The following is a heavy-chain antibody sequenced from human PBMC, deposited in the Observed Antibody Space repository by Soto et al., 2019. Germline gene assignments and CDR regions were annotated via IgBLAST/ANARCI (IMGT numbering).Heavy chain of an antibody. CDR1: GGTFSSYA. J-gene: IGHJ5*02. Sequence: QVQLVQSGAEVKKPGSSVKVSCKASGGTFSSYAISWVRQAPGQGLEWMGGIIPIFGTANYAQKFQGRVTITADESKSTAYMELSRLRSEDTAVYDCARDRGGYSGYDRSMYNWFDPWGQGTLVTVSS. V-gene: IGHV1-69*01. CDR3: ARDRGGYSGYDRSMYNWFDP. D-gene: IGHD5-12*01. CDR2: IIPIFGTA.